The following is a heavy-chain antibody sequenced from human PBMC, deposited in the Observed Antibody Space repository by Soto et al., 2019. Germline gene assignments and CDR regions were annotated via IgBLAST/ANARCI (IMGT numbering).Heavy chain of an antibody. Sequence: QVQLVQSGAEVKKPGASVKVSCKASGFHFSNYGFTWARQAPGQGLQWLGWISANNGNTNYGQKFQGRIAMTTDTSTSTTYMELMNLTPDDTAVYFCARDPLRGNGDHGMALDSRGQGTLVTVS. J-gene: IGHJ5*01. CDR1: GFHFSNYG. D-gene: IGHD4-17*01. CDR2: ISANNGNT. V-gene: IGHV1-18*04. CDR3: ARDPLRGNGDHGMALDS.